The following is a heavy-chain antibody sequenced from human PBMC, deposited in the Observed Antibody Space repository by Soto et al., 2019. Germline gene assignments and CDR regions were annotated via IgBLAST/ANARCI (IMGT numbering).Heavy chain of an antibody. CDR3: ARVSIPLLSIPYYYYAMDV. CDR2: ISAYNGNT. Sequence: QVQLVQSGAEVKKPGASVKVSCKASGYTFTSYGISWVRQAPGQGLEWMGWISAYNGNTKYAQKLQGRVTMTTDTSTSTAYMELRSLRSDDTAVYYCARVSIPLLSIPYYYYAMDVWGQGTTVTVSS. V-gene: IGHV1-18*01. J-gene: IGHJ6*02. D-gene: IGHD3-10*01. CDR1: GYTFTSYG.